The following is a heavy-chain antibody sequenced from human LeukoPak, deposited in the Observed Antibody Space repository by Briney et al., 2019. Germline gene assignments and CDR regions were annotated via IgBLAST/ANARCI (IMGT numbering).Heavy chain of an antibody. CDR1: GFTFDDYA. Sequence: GGSLRLSCAASGFTFDDYAMHWVRQAPGKGLEWDSGISWNSGSIGYADSVKGRFTISRDNAKNSLYLQMNSLRAEDTALYYCAKDIQGNQGLDVWGKGTTVTVSS. CDR3: AKDIQGNQGLDV. D-gene: IGHD1-14*01. J-gene: IGHJ6*04. V-gene: IGHV3-9*01. CDR2: ISWNSGSI.